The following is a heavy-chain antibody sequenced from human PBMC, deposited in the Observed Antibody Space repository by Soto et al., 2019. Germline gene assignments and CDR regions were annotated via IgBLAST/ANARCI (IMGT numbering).Heavy chain of an antibody. CDR3: AHRVLRTVFGLVTTTAIYFDF. CDR1: GFSLTTSGVG. CDR2: IYWDDDK. D-gene: IGHD3-3*01. J-gene: IGHJ4*02. Sequence: QITLKESGPTVVKPTETLTLTCTFSGFSLTTSGVGVGWVRQSPAKAPEGLGLIYWDDDKRYSPSLNSKLIITKDTSKNQVVLTMANVDPADTATYYCAHRVLRTVFGLVTTTAIYFDFWGPGTPVVVSS. V-gene: IGHV2-5*02.